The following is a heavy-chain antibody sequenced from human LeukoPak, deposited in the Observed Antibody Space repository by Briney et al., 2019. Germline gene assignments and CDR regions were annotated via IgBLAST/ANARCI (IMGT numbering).Heavy chain of an antibody. V-gene: IGHV1-69*04. D-gene: IGHD6-19*01. J-gene: IGHJ5*02. CDR3: ARDRSSGWHNWFDP. CDR2: IIPILGIA. Sequence: GSSVKVSCKASGGTFSSYAISWVRQAPGQGLEWMGRIIPILGIANYAQKFQGRVTITADKCTGTAYMELSSLRSEDTAVYYCARDRSSGWHNWFDPWGQGTPVTVSS. CDR1: GGTFSSYA.